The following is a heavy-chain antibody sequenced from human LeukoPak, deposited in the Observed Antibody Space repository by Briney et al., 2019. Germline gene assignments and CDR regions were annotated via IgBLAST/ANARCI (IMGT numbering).Heavy chain of an antibody. CDR2: ISDSGGNT. CDR1: AFTLTNYA. CDR3: AKGSSGWYNDY. Sequence: GGSLRLSCAASAFTLTNYAMSWVRHAPGKGLVWVADISDSGGNTYYANSVRGRFTISRDNSKNTLYLQMNSLRVEDTAVYYCAKGSSGWYNDYWGQGTLVTVSS. J-gene: IGHJ4*02. V-gene: IGHV3-23*01. D-gene: IGHD6-19*01.